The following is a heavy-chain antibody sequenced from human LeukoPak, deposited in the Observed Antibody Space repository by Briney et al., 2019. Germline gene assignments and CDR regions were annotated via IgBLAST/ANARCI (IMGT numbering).Heavy chain of an antibody. CDR1: GYTFTGYY. CDR2: INPNSGGT. D-gene: IGHD3-10*01. Sequence: ASVKVSCKASGYTFTGYYMHWVRQAPGQGLEWMGWINPNSGGTNYAQKFQGRVTMTGDTSISTAYMELSRLSSDDTAVYYCARGVTGIYYYYYMDTWGKGTTVTVSS. V-gene: IGHV1-2*02. CDR3: ARGVTGIYYYYYMDT. J-gene: IGHJ6*03.